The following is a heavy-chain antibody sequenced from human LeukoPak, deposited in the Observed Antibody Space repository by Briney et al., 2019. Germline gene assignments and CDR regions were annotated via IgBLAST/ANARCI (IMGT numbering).Heavy chain of an antibody. CDR3: ARGRLWFGELFGY. CDR1: GYTFTGYY. J-gene: IGHJ4*02. Sequence: ASVKVSCKASGYTFTGYYMHCVRQAPGQGLECMGWINPNSGGTNYAQKFQGRVTMTRDTSISTAYMELSRLRSDDTAVYYCARGRLWFGELFGYWGQGTLVTVSS. D-gene: IGHD3-10*01. CDR2: INPNSGGT. V-gene: IGHV1-2*02.